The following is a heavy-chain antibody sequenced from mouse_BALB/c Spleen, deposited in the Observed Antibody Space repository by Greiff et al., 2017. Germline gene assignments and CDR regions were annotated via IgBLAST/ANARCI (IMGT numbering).Heavy chain of an antibody. Sequence: QVQLKESGAELVRPGVSVKISCKGSGYTFTDYAMHWVKQSHAKSLEWIGVISTYYGDASYNQKFKGKATMTVDKSSSTAYMELARLTSEDSAIYYCARVYGNYRDAMDYWGQGTSVTVSS. CDR3: ARVYGNYRDAMDY. V-gene: IGHV1S137*01. J-gene: IGHJ4*01. CDR2: ISTYYGDA. CDR1: GYTFTDYA. D-gene: IGHD2-10*02.